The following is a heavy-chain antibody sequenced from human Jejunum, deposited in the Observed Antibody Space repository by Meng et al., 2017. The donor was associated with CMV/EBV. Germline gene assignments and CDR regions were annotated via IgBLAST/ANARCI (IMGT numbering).Heavy chain of an antibody. Sequence: SGGSISSSSYYWAWSRQSPGKGLEWIGSIYYRGSTYYNPSLESRVIISVDTSKNQFSLKLSSVTAADTAVYYCATVTVVSQRFDYWGQGSLVTVSS. CDR2: IYYRGST. J-gene: IGHJ4*02. CDR3: ATVTVVSQRFDY. V-gene: IGHV4-39*07. D-gene: IGHD4-23*01. CDR1: GGSISSSSYY.